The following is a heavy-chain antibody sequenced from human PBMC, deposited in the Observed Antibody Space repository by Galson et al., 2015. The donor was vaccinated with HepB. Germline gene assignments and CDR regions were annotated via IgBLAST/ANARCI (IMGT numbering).Heavy chain of an antibody. Sequence: SLRLSCAASGFTFSSHAMIWARQAPGNGLESVASITVSGDDTYNADSVKGRFTISRDNSKNTVFLQMNSLRAEDSALYYCVKDWEGSTCPCMDVWGQGTTVTVSS. CDR2: ITVSGDDT. CDR3: VKDWEGSTCPCMDV. CDR1: GFTFSSHA. D-gene: IGHD1-26*01. V-gene: IGHV3-23*01. J-gene: IGHJ6*02.